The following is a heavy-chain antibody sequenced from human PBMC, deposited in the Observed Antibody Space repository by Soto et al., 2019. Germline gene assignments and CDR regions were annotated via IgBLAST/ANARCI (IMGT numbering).Heavy chain of an antibody. CDR1: GGSISSGGYS. CDR3: ARGGVDYYDSSGYYFSPYYFDY. D-gene: IGHD3-22*01. V-gene: IGHV4-30-2*01. Sequence: SETLSLTCAVSGGSISSGGYSWSWIRQPPGKGLEWIGYIYHSGSSYYNPSLKSRVTISVDRSKNQFSLKLSSVTAADTAVYYCARGGVDYYDSSGYYFSPYYFDYWGQGTLVTVSS. J-gene: IGHJ4*02. CDR2: IYHSGSS.